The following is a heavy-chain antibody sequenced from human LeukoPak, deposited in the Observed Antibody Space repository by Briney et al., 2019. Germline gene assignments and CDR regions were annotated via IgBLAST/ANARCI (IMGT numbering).Heavy chain of an antibody. D-gene: IGHD5-18*01. CDR1: GFTFSSYS. Sequence: GGSLRPSCAASGFTFSSYSMNWVRQAPGKGLEWVSSISSSSSYIYYADSVKGRFTISRDNAKNSLYLQMNSLRAEDTAVYYCARDSRIQLWLNWGQGTLVTVSS. CDR2: ISSSSSYI. J-gene: IGHJ4*02. CDR3: ARDSRIQLWLN. V-gene: IGHV3-21*01.